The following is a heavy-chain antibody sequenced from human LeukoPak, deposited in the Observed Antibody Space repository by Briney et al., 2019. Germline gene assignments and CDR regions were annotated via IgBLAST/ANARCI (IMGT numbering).Heavy chain of an antibody. CDR1: GGSFSGYY. J-gene: IGHJ4*02. D-gene: IGHD6-6*01. V-gene: IGHV4-34*01. CDR2: INHSGST. CDR3: ARGQLGSAFDY. Sequence: SETLSLTCAVYGGSFSGYYWSWIRQPPGKGLEWTGEINHSGSTNYNPSLKSRVTISVDTSKSQFSLKLSSVTAAGTAVYYCARGQLGSAFDYWGQGTLVTVSS.